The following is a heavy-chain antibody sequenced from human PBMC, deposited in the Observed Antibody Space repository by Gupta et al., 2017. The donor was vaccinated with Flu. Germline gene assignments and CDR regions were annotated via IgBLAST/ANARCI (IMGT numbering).Heavy chain of an antibody. V-gene: IGHV3-30*18. D-gene: IGHD3-22*01. Sequence: QVQVVESGGGVVQSGGSLRLSCAVSPSIFINSGLSWVRQAPGKGLEWVSVISYDGVNKNYVDSVKGRFTVFRDSSKNIVYMQMNNLKTEDTAVYYCAKDRLRRSSGYGMDVWGQGTTVAVSS. CDR1: PSIFINSG. CDR3: AKDRLRRSSGYGMDV. CDR2: ISYDGVNK. J-gene: IGHJ6*02.